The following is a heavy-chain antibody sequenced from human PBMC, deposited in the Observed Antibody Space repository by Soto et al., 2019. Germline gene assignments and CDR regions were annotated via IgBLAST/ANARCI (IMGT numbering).Heavy chain of an antibody. Sequence: ASVKVSCKASGYTFTSYGISWVRQAPGQGLEWMGWISAYNGNTSYAQKLQGRVTMTTDTSTSTAYMELRSLRSDDTAVYYCARDLARTCGGDCYGNWFDPWGQGTLVTVSS. CDR2: ISAYNGNT. J-gene: IGHJ5*02. CDR3: ARDLARTCGGDCYGNWFDP. V-gene: IGHV1-18*01. CDR1: GYTFTSYG. D-gene: IGHD2-21*02.